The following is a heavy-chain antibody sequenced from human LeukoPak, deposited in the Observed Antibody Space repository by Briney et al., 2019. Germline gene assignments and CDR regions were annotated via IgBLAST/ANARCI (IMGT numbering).Heavy chain of an antibody. CDR3: ARQSRRYSYVEQYNWFDP. Sequence: PSETLSLTCTVSGGSISSYYRNWIRQPPGKGLEWLGYIDYSGSTNYNPSLKSRVTISVDTSKNQFSLKLSSVTAADTAVYYCARQSRRYSYVEQYNWFDPWGQETLVTVSS. CDR2: IDYSGST. D-gene: IGHD5-18*01. V-gene: IGHV4-59*08. CDR1: GGSISSYY. J-gene: IGHJ5*02.